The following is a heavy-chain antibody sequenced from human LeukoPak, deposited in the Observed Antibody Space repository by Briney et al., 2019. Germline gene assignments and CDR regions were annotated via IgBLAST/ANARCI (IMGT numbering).Heavy chain of an antibody. CDR3: ARDHCSSTSCGPRWFDP. CDR2: IYYSGCT. D-gene: IGHD2-2*01. CDR1: GGSISSYY. V-gene: IGHV4-59*01. Sequence: PSETLSLTCTVPGGSISSYYWSWIRQPPGKGLEWIGYIYYSGCTNYNPSLKSRVTISVDTSKNQFSLKLSSVTAADTAVYYCARDHCSSTSCGPRWFDPWGQGTLVTVSS. J-gene: IGHJ5*02.